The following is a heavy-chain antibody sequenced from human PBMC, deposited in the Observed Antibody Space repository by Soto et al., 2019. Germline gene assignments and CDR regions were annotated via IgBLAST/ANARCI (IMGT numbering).Heavy chain of an antibody. CDR1: GFSFSNAW. Sequence: EGPLEQSGGGLVRSGGSLRLSCVASGFSFSNAWMTWVRQAPGKGLEWVGRVKSRPDGGTTDYASPVRGRFTINRADSKSTVYLQMHSLKGEDPAVYYCTTVFLLPRGLGSSVFWGQGALVTVSS. D-gene: IGHD6-25*01. CDR3: TTVFLLPRGLGSSVF. CDR2: VKSRPDGGTT. J-gene: IGHJ4*02. V-gene: IGHV3-15*01.